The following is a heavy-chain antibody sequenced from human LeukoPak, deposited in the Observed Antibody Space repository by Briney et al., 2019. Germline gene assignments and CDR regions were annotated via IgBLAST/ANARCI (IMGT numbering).Heavy chain of an antibody. J-gene: IGHJ3*02. V-gene: IGHV4-59*08. D-gene: IGHD3-10*01. Sequence: PSETLSLTCTVSGDSTRSNYWSWIRQPPGKGLEWIGFIHDSGSTHYTPSLDSRVTISLDTSRTPFSLKLTSVTAADTAVYYCARGDLSCHGSGSYCAFDIWGQGTVVTVSS. CDR3: ARGDLSCHGSGSYCAFDI. CDR2: IHDSGST. CDR1: GDSTRSNY.